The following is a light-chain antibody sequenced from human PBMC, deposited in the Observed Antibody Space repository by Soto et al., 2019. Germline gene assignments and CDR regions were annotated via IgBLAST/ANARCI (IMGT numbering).Light chain of an antibody. CDR3: QQYSKWPIT. Sequence: EIVLTQSPGTLSLSPGERATLSCRASQSVSSSYLAWYQQKPGQAPRLLTYGASTRATGIPARFSGSGSGTDFTLTISRLEPEDFAVYYCQQYSKWPITFGQGTRLE. J-gene: IGKJ5*01. V-gene: IGKV3-20*01. CDR2: GAS. CDR1: QSVSSSY.